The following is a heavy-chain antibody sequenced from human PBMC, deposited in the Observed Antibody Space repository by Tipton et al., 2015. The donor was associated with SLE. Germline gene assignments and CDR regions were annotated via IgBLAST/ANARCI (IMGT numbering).Heavy chain of an antibody. CDR1: GGSISGFY. CDR3: ARGLTMVDY. CDR2: IYSSGSP. Sequence: TLSLTCTVSGGSISGFYWSWIRQPDGKGLEWIGRIYSSGSPNYNPSLKSRVTMSVDTSKNQFSLKLSSVTAADTAVYYCARGLTMVDYWGQGTLVTVSS. J-gene: IGHJ4*02. V-gene: IGHV4-4*07. D-gene: IGHD4/OR15-4a*01.